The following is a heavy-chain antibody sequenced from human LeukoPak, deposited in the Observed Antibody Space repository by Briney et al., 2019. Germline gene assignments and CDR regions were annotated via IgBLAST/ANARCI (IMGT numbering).Heavy chain of an antibody. Sequence: GGSLRLSCAASGFSFSTYSMNWVRQTPEKGLEWISYISSASTYTFYADPVKGRFTISRDNVNSSLYLHMNSLRPEDTAVYYCARAPTTGFWGTSYTYYFDRWGQGTLVTVSS. CDR1: GFSFSTYS. CDR3: ARAPTTGFWGTSYTYYFDR. D-gene: IGHD3-3*01. CDR2: ISSASTYT. J-gene: IGHJ4*02. V-gene: IGHV3-21*05.